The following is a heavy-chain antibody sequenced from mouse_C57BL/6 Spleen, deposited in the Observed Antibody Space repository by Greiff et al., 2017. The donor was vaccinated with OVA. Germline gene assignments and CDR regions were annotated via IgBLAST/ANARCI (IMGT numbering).Heavy chain of an antibody. CDR2: ISDGGSYT. Sequence: EVMLVESGGGLVKPGGSLKLSCAASGFTFSSYAMSWVRQTPEKRLEWVATISDGGSYTYYPDNVKGRFTISRDNAKNNLYLQMSHLKSEDTAMYYCARDPGVYWYFDVWGTGTTVTVSS. CDR3: ARDPGVYWYFDV. D-gene: IGHD4-1*01. J-gene: IGHJ1*03. V-gene: IGHV5-4*01. CDR1: GFTFSSYA.